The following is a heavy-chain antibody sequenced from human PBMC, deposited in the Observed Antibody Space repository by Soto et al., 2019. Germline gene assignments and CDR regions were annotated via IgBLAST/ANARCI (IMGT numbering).Heavy chain of an antibody. Sequence: EVQLLESGGGLVQPGGSLRLSCAASGFTFSSYAMSWVHQAPGKGLEWVSAISGSGGSTYYADSVKGRFTISRDNSKNTLYLQMNSLRAEDTAVYYCASRRLYSSSWYNYYYGMDVWGQGTTVTVSS. V-gene: IGHV3-23*01. D-gene: IGHD6-13*01. J-gene: IGHJ6*02. CDR1: GFTFSSYA. CDR2: ISGSGGST. CDR3: ASRRLYSSSWYNYYYGMDV.